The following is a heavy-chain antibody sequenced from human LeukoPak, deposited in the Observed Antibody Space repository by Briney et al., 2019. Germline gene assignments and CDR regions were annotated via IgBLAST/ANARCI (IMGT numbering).Heavy chain of an antibody. CDR1: GYTFTGYA. D-gene: IGHD7-27*01. CDR2: INAGNGNT. Sequence: EASVKVSCKASGYTFTGYAIQWVRQAPGQSLEWMGWINAGNGNTKYSQKFQGRVTITRDTSANTVYMELSSLRSEDTAVYYCARGPLGRNGDYFDYWGQGTLVTVSS. V-gene: IGHV1-3*01. J-gene: IGHJ4*02. CDR3: ARGPLGRNGDYFDY.